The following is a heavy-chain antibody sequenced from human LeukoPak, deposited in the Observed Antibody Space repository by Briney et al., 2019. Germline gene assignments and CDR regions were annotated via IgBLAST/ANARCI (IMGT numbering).Heavy chain of an antibody. V-gene: IGHV3-64*01. CDR2: ISSNGGST. CDR3: ARARYSSSWYYFDY. D-gene: IGHD6-13*01. Sequence: PGGSLRLSCAASGFTFSSYAMHWVRQAPGKGLEYVSAISSNGGSTYYANSVKGRFTISRDNSKNTLYLQMGSLRAEDMAVYYCARARYSSSWYYFDYWGQGTLVTVSS. J-gene: IGHJ4*02. CDR1: GFTFSSYA.